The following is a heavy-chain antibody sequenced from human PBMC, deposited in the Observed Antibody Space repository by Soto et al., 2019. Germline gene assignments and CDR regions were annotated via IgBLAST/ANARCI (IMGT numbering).Heavy chain of an antibody. CDR2: INTYNGNT. V-gene: IGHV1-18*01. Sequence: QVQLVQSGAEVKNPGATVKVSCKTSGYVFTSYGIGWARQAPGQGLEWMGWINTYNGNTNYAQNLQGRVTLTTDTSTSTAYMELRSLRSNDTAIYYCVVVDVYVTPSPQDVWGQGTTVNVSS. CDR1: GYVFTSYG. CDR3: VVVDVYVTPSPQDV. J-gene: IGHJ6*02. D-gene: IGHD2-8*02.